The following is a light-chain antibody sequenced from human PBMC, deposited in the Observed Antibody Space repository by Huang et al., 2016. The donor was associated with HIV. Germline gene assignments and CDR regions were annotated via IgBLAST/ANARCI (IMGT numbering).Light chain of an antibody. Sequence: AIQMTQSPSSLSASVGDRVTITCRASQAIRNDLGWYQHRPGKAPKLLIYAASELQSGVPLRFRGSGSCTDFTLTISSLQPEDVGTYYCLQDFNYPRTFGQGTTVKI. CDR1: QAIRND. J-gene: IGKJ1*01. V-gene: IGKV1-6*01. CDR2: AAS. CDR3: LQDFNYPRT.